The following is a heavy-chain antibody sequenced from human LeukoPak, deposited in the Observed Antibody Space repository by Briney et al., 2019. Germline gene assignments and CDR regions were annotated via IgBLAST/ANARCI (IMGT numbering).Heavy chain of an antibody. D-gene: IGHD3-10*01. CDR1: GGSISSSSYY. CDR2: IYYSGST. Sequence: SETLSLTCTVSGGSISSSSYYWGWIRQPPGKGLEWIGSIYYSGSTYYNPSLKSRVTISVDTSKNQFSLKLSSVTAADTAVYYCARVGDGILWFGEPSWFDPWGQGTLVTVSS. J-gene: IGHJ5*02. V-gene: IGHV4-39*01. CDR3: ARVGDGILWFGEPSWFDP.